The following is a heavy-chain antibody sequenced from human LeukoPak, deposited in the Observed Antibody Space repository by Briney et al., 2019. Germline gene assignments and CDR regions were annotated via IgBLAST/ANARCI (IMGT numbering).Heavy chain of an antibody. CDR2: ISSSSSYI. V-gene: IGHV3-21*01. J-gene: IGHJ4*02. CDR3: ARVATHSFDY. Sequence: GGSLRLSCAASGFTFSSYSMNWVRQAPGKGLEWVSSISSSSSYIYYVDSVKGRFTISRDNAKNSLYLQMNSLRAEDTAVYYCARVATHSFDYWGQGTLVTVSS. CDR1: GFTFSSYS.